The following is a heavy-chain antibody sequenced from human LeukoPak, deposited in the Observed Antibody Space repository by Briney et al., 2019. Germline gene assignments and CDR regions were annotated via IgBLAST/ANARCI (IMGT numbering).Heavy chain of an antibody. CDR2: IYYSGST. D-gene: IGHD3-10*01. CDR1: GGSISSGGYY. J-gene: IGHJ6*02. CDR3: ARGKATMVRGVIIGGAL. V-gene: IGHV4-31*03. Sequence: SETLSLTCTVSGGSISSGGYYWRWIRQHPGKGLEWIGYIYYSGSTYYNPSLKSRVTISVDTSKNQFSLKLSSVTAADTAVYYCARGKATMVRGVIIGGALWGQGTTVTVSS.